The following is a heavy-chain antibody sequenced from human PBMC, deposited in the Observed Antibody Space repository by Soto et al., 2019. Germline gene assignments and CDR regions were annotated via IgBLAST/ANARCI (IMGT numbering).Heavy chain of an antibody. V-gene: IGHV3-48*02. CDR2: ISSSSSTI. J-gene: IGHJ6*02. D-gene: IGHD3-10*01. CDR1: GFTFSSYS. CDR3: AVNILRFGEGGMDV. Sequence: GGSLRLSCAASGFTFSSYSMNWVRQAPGKGLEWVSYISSSSSTIYYADSVKGRFTISRDNAKNSLYLQMNSLRDEDTAVYYCAVNILRFGEGGMDVWGQGNTVTVSS.